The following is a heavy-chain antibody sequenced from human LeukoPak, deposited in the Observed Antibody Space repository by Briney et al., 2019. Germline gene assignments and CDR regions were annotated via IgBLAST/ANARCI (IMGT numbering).Heavy chain of an antibody. V-gene: IGHV3-74*01. J-gene: IGHJ6*02. CDR1: GFTFSSYW. Sequence: PGRSLRLSCAASGFTFSSYWMHWVRQAPGKGLVWVSRIKSDERSTNYADSVKGRFTISRDNAKNALYLQMNSLRAEDTAVYYCARDIYYGVDVWGQGTTVTVSS. CDR3: ARDIYYGVDV. CDR2: IKSDERST.